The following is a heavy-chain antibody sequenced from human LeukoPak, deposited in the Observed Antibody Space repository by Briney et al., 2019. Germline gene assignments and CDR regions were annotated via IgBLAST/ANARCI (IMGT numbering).Heavy chain of an antibody. CDR3: ARIVAYGYGYIDY. V-gene: IGHV4-59*01. D-gene: IGHD5-18*01. Sequence: KPSETLSLTCTVAGGSSSGYYWSWIRQPPGKGLEWIGYIYYSGNTNYNPSLKSRVTISVDTSKNQFSLKLSSVTAADTAVYYCARIVAYGYGYIDYWGHGTLVTVSS. CDR2: IYYSGNT. CDR1: GGSSSGYY. J-gene: IGHJ4*01.